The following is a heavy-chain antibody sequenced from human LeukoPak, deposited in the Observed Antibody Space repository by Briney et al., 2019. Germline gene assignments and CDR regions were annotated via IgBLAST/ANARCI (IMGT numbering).Heavy chain of an antibody. D-gene: IGHD3-16*01. CDR3: ATGGSILAN. CDR2: IRSKSEGGTR. Sequence: PGGSLRLSCAASGFNFSNAWMSWVRQAPGKGLEWVGHIRSKSEGGTRDYAAPVKGRFTISRDDSKTTLYVEMSSLKTEDTAVYYCATGGSILANWGQGTLVTVSS. J-gene: IGHJ4*02. V-gene: IGHV3-15*01. CDR1: GFNFSNAW.